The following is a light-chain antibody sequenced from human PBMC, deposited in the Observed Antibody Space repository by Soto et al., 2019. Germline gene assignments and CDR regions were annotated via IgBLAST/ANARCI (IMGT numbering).Light chain of an antibody. CDR2: ETS. J-gene: IGKJ4*01. CDR1: QNIAKY. Sequence: DIQMTQSPSSVSASAGDRVTITCRAGQNIAKYLNWYQQNPGKAPLIMIYETSKLEIGVPSRFAGSGSGTDFTLTISSLQPEDFETYYCQETYSKPPTFGGGTKVDIK. V-gene: IGKV1-39*01. CDR3: QETYSKPPT.